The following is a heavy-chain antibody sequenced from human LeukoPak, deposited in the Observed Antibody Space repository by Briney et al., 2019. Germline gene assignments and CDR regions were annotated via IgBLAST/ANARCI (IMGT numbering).Heavy chain of an antibody. CDR1: GGSFSGYY. Sequence: SETLSLTCAVYGGSFSGYYWSWIRQPPGKGLEWIGEINHSGGTNYNPSLKSRVTISVDTSKNQFSADTAVYYCATLTMVTPLGGWFDPWGQGTLVTVSS. D-gene: IGHD4-23*01. V-gene: IGHV4-34*01. CDR2: INHSGGT. J-gene: IGHJ5*02. CDR3: ATLTMVTPLGGWFDP.